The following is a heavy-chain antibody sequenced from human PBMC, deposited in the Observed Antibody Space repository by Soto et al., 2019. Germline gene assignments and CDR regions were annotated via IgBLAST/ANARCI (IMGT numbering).Heavy chain of an antibody. CDR3: ERDGRGKKAGYNGLVSLGY. CDR1: GSRFSNYV. Sequence: QVQLVQSGAEVKTPGSSLKVSCKVSGSRFSNYVISWVRQAPGHGLEWLGRIIPIFNSTKYAQNFQGRVTFAADKYTRTVSVEVTSLRSDDTAVYYCERDGRGKKAGYNGLVSLGYWGQGTLVTVSS. J-gene: IGHJ4*02. V-gene: IGHV1-69*06. D-gene: IGHD2-2*02. CDR2: IIPIFNST.